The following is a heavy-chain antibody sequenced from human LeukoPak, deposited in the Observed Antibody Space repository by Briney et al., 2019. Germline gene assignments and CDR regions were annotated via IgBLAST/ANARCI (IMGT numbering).Heavy chain of an antibody. J-gene: IGHJ4*02. CDR2: IYRSGST. CDR3: ARGGEFYGSGTTHFDY. V-gene: IGHV4-30-2*01. Sequence: SETLSLTCAVSGGSITSGAYAWSWIRQPPGKGLEWIGYIYRSGSTSYKPSLKSRLSITIDKSKNQFSLNLRSVTAADTAFYYCARGGEFYGSGTTHFDYWGQGTLATVSS. D-gene: IGHD3-10*01. CDR1: GGSITSGAYA.